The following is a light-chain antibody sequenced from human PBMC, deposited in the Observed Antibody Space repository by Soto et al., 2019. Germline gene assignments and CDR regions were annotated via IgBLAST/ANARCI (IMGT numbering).Light chain of an antibody. CDR2: GAS. J-gene: IGKJ5*01. Sequence: EIVLTQSPGTLSLCPGERATLSCRASQSVSSSYLAWYQQKPGQAPRLLIYGASSRATGIPDRFSGSGSGTDFTLTISRLEPEDFAVYYCQQYGSSLAITFGQGTRMEIK. CDR1: QSVSSSY. V-gene: IGKV3-20*01. CDR3: QQYGSSLAIT.